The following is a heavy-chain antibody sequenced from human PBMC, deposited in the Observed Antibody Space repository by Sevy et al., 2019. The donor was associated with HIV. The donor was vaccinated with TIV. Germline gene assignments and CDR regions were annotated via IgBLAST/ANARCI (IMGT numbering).Heavy chain of an antibody. Sequence: GGSLRLSCAASGFTFSSYWMSWVRQAPGKGLEWVANIKQDGSEKYYVDSVKGRFTISRDNAKNSLYLQMNSLRAEVTAVYYCARDTPHYVWFGGTWYYMDVWGKGTTVTVSS. D-gene: IGHD3-10*01. J-gene: IGHJ6*03. V-gene: IGHV3-7*01. CDR3: ARDTPHYVWFGGTWYYMDV. CDR2: IKQDGSEK. CDR1: GFTFSSYW.